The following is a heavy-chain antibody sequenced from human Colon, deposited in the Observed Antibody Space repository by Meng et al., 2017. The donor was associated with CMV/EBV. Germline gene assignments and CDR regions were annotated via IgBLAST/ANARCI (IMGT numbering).Heavy chain of an antibody. CDR2: IIPILGIA. V-gene: IGHV1-69*04. J-gene: IGHJ5*02. CDR1: GGTFSSYT. D-gene: IGHD2-21*01. CDR3: AREGRSVVVIAMGAYNWFDP. Sequence: SVKVSCKASGGTFSSYTISWVRQAPGQGLEWMGRIIPILGIANYAQKFQGRVTITADKSTSTAYMELSSLRSEDTAVYYCAREGRSVVVIAMGAYNWFDPWGQGTLVTVSS.